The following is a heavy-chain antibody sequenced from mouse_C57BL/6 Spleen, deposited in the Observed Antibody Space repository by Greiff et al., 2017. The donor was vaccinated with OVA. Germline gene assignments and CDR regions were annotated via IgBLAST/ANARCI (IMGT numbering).Heavy chain of an antibody. V-gene: IGHV3-8*01. J-gene: IGHJ3*01. Sequence: EVKLMESGPGLAKPSQTLSLTCSVTGYSITSDYWNWIRKFPGNKLEYMGYISYSGSTYYNPSLISRISIPRYTSKKQYYLQLNSVTTEDTATYSCAGREWDGRFAYWGQGTLVTVSA. CDR1: GYSITSDY. CDR2: ISYSGST. CDR3: AGREWDGRFAY. D-gene: IGHD4-1*01.